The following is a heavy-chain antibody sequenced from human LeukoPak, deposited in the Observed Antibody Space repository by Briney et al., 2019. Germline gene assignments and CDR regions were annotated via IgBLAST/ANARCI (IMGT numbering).Heavy chain of an antibody. D-gene: IGHD5-12*01. J-gene: IGHJ4*02. Sequence: GGSLRLSCAASGFTFGSYGMSWVRQAPGKGLEWVGFIRSKVYGGTTEYAASVKGRFTISRDDSKSIAYLQMNSLKSEDTAVYYCVRYSGDADYWGQGTLVTVSS. CDR1: GFTFGSYG. CDR2: IRSKVYGGTT. CDR3: VRYSGDADY. V-gene: IGHV3-49*04.